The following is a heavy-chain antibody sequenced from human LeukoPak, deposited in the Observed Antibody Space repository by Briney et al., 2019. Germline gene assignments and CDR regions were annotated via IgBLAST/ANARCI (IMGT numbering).Heavy chain of an antibody. J-gene: IGHJ4*02. D-gene: IGHD3-22*01. CDR3: ARVRPEGYYDSSGPYYFDY. V-gene: IGHV3-20*04. CDR1: GFTFDDYG. CDR2: INWNGGST. Sequence: GGSLRLSCAASGFTFDDYGMSWVRQAPGKGLEWVSGINWNGGSTGYADSVKGRFTISRDNAKNSLYLQMNSLRAEDTALYYCARVRPEGYYDSSGPYYFDYWGQGTLVTVSS.